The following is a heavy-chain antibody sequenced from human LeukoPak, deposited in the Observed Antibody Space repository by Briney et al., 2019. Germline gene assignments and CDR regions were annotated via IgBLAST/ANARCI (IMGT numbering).Heavy chain of an antibody. D-gene: IGHD5-18*01. J-gene: IGHJ4*02. Sequence: GGSLRLSCAASGFTFTSYAMSWVRQAPGKGLEWVSSISSSSSYIYYADSVKGRFTISGDNAKNSLYLQMNSLRAEDTAVYYCAAGYSYALDYWGQGTLVTVSS. CDR2: ISSSSSYI. V-gene: IGHV3-21*01. CDR3: AAGYSYALDY. CDR1: GFTFTSYA.